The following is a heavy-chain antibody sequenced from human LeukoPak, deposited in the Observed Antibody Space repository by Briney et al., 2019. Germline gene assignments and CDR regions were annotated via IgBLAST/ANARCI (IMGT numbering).Heavy chain of an antibody. CDR1: GFTVSSNY. CDR3: ARAYYYYYGMDV. CDR2: IYSGGST. V-gene: IGHV3-53*01. Sequence: PGGSLRLSCAASGFTVSSNYMSWVCQAPGKGLEWVSVIYSGGSTYYADSVKGRFTISRDNSKNTLYLQMNSLRAEDTAVYYCARAYYYYYGMDVWGQGTTVTVSS. J-gene: IGHJ6*02.